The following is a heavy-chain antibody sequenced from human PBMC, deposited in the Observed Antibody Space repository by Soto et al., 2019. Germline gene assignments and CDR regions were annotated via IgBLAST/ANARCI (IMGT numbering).Heavy chain of an antibody. CDR2: IIPIFGTA. V-gene: IGHV1-69*13. CDR3: ARESPYYYDSSGYYSRTYFDY. Sequence: SVKVSCKASVGTFSSYAISWVRQAPGQGLEWMGGIIPIFGTANYAQKFQGRVTITADESTSTAYMELSSLRSEDTAVYYCARESPYYYDSSGYYSRTYFDYWGQGTLVTVSS. CDR1: VGTFSSYA. J-gene: IGHJ4*02. D-gene: IGHD3-22*01.